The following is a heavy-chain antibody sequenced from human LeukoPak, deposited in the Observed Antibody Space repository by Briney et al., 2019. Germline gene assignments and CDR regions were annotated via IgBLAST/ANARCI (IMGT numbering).Heavy chain of an antibody. V-gene: IGHV4-59*01. D-gene: IGHD3-9*01. J-gene: IGHJ3*02. Sequence: PSETLSLTCTVSGGSISSYYWSWLRQPPGKGLEGIGYIYYSGSTNYNPSLKSRVTISVDTSKNQFSLKLSSVTAADTAVYYCARDHTYYDILTGYSFGAFDSWGQGTMVTVSA. CDR1: GGSISSYY. CDR3: ARDHTYYDILTGYSFGAFDS. CDR2: IYYSGST.